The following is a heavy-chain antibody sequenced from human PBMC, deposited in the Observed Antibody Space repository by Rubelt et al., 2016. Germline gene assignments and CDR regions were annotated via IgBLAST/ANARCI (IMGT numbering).Heavy chain of an antibody. Sequence: QVQLQESGPGLVKPSETLSLTCTVSGYSINNGYYWGWIRQPPGKGLEWLASFFHDGSTKYNPSLKRRVTTEKDGYKNQFSLDLSSVTAADTAVYYCARPTGASSASGSFLVWGQGTLVTVSS. CDR2: FFHDGST. J-gene: IGHJ4*02. V-gene: IGHV4-38-2*02. CDR3: ARPTGASSASGSFLV. D-gene: IGHD3-10*01. CDR1: GYSINNGYY.